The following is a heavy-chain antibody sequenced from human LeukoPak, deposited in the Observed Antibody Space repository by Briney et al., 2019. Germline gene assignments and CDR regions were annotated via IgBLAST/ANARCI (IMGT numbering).Heavy chain of an antibody. CDR2: ISGSGGST. D-gene: IGHD3-10*01. CDR3: AKSRITMVRGVITNFDY. Sequence: GGSLRLSCAASGFTFSSYAMSWVRQAPGKGLEWVSAISGSGGSTYYADSVKGRFTISRDNSKNTLYLQMNSLRAEDTAVYYCAKSRITMVRGVITNFDYWGQGTLVTISS. CDR1: GFTFSSYA. J-gene: IGHJ4*02. V-gene: IGHV3-23*01.